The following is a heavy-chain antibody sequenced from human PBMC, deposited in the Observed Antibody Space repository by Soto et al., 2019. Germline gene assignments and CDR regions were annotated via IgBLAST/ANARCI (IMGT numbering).Heavy chain of an antibody. Sequence: GGSLRLSCAASGFTFSSYAMIWVRQAPGKGLEWVSAISRSGISTYYADSVKGRFTISRDNSKNTLYLQVNSLRAEDTAVYYCAKDSVVLVRRLTIYGMDVWGQGSPVTF. CDR3: AKDSVVLVRRLTIYGMDV. D-gene: IGHD3-10*01. V-gene: IGHV3-23*01. J-gene: IGHJ6*02. CDR1: GFTFSSYA. CDR2: ISRSGIST.